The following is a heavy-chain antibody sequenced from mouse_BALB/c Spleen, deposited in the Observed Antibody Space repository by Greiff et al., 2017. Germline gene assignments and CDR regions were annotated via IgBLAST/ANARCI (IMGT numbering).Heavy chain of an antibody. V-gene: IGHV3-6*02. CDR3: AYGSGYFDY. D-gene: IGHD2-1*01. CDR2: ISYDGSN. J-gene: IGHJ2*01. Sequence: EVKLEEPGPGLVKPSPSLSLSCTVTGYTITSGYYWNWIRQFPGNKLEWMGYISYDGSNNYNPSLKNRISITRDTSKNQFFLKLNSVTTEDTATYYCAYGSGYFDYWGQGTTLTVSS. CDR1: GYTITSGYY.